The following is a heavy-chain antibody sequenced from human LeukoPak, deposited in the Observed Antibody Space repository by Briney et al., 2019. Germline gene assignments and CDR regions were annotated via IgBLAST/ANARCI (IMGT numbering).Heavy chain of an antibody. V-gene: IGHV4-34*01. Sequence: PSETLSLTCAVYGGSFSGYYWSWIRQPPGKGLEWIGEINHSGGTKYNPSLKSRVTISVDTSKNQFSLKLTSMTAADTAVYYCARGDDHDYGDLYFDYWGQGTLVTVSS. CDR3: ARGDDHDYGDLYFDY. J-gene: IGHJ4*02. D-gene: IGHD4-17*01. CDR1: GGSFSGYY. CDR2: INHSGGT.